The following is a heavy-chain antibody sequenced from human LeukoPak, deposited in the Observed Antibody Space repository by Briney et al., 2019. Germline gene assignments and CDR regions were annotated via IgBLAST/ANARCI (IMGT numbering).Heavy chain of an antibody. CDR1: GFTFSSYA. D-gene: IGHD2-2*01. J-gene: IGHJ4*02. CDR2: LSGSGGNT. Sequence: PGGSLRLSCAASGFTFSSYAMSWVRQAPGKGLEWVSALSGSGGNTYYADSVKGRFTISRDNSKNTLYLQMNSLRAEDTAKYYTAQVASLCTSTSCVRGGFDYWGQGTLVTVSS. V-gene: IGHV3-23*01. CDR3: AQVASLCTSTSCVRGGFDY.